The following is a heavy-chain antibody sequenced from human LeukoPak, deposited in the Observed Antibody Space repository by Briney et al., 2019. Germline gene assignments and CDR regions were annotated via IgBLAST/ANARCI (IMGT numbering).Heavy chain of an antibody. CDR3: AKRESMDV. CDR1: GFTFSSYG. CDR2: ISYDGSNK. J-gene: IGHJ6*02. V-gene: IGHV3-30*18. Sequence: PGGSLRLSCAASGFTFSSYGMHWVRQAPGKGLEWVAVISYDGSNKYYADSVKGQFTVSRDNSKNTLYLQMNSLRAEVTAVYYCAKRESMDVWGQGTTVTVSS.